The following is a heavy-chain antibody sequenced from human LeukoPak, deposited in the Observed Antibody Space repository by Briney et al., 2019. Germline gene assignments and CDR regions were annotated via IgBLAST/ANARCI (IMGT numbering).Heavy chain of an antibody. D-gene: IGHD3-9*01. J-gene: IGHJ5*01. Sequence: PGGPLRLSCAASGFTFCSYWMHWFRQAPGKGLVWVSSINSDGRSTSYADSVKGRFTISRDNAKTTLYLQMNSLRAEDTAVYYCASAYDILSVLDSWGQGTLVTVSS. CDR3: ASAYDILSVLDS. CDR2: INSDGRST. CDR1: GFTFCSYW. V-gene: IGHV3-74*01.